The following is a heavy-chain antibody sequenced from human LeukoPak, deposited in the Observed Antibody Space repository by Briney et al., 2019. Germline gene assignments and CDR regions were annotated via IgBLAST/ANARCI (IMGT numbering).Heavy chain of an antibody. V-gene: IGHV3-33*01. Sequence: GGSLRLSCAASGFTFSKYGMHWVRQAPGKGLEWVAVIWSDGSYKNYADSVKGRFSISRDNSKNTLYLQMNSLRADDTAVYYCTREASKGYYDTSGYYYDYWGQGTLVTVSS. CDR1: GFTFSKYG. CDR3: TREASKGYYDTSGYYYDY. J-gene: IGHJ4*02. CDR2: IWSDGSYK. D-gene: IGHD3-22*01.